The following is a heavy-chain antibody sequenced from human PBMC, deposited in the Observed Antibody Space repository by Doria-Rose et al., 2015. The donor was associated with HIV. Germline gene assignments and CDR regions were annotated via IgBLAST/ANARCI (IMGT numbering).Heavy chain of an antibody. CDR1: GDSISTYY. CDR3: ARRTFYDSSGYSPYFDY. CDR2: IYYSGST. V-gene: IGHV4-59*01. J-gene: IGHJ4*02. Sequence: QVQLQESGPGLVKPSETLSLTRGVSGDSISTYYWNWIRQPPGKGLEWIGYIYYSGSTDYNPFLKGRVTISVDTSKNQFSRKLSSVTAADTAVYYCARRTFYDSSGYSPYFDYWGQGTLVTVSS. D-gene: IGHD3-22*01.